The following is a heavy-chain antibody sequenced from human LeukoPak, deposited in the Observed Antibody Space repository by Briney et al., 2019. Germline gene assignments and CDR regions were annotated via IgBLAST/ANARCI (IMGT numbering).Heavy chain of an antibody. CDR2: ISGSAGST. CDR3: AKARLSLLWFGELNPAFDY. D-gene: IGHD3-10*01. V-gene: IGHV3-23*01. J-gene: IGHJ4*02. CDR1: GFTFSSYP. Sequence: PGGSLRLSCAASGFTFSSYPMSWVRQAPGKGLEWVPAISGSAGSTYYADSVKGRFTISRDNSKNTLYLQMNSLRAEDTAVYYCAKARLSLLWFGELNPAFDYWGQGTLVTVSS.